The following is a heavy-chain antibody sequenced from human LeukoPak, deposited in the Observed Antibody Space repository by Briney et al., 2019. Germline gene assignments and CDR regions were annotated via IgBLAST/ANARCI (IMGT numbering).Heavy chain of an antibody. CDR3: AKDYSSGYYSPFDY. V-gene: IGHV3-30*18. D-gene: IGHD3-22*01. J-gene: IGHJ4*02. CDR2: ISYDGSNK. Sequence: GGSLRLSCAASGFTFSDHYMDWVRQAPGKGLEWVAVISYDGSNKYYADSVKGRLTISRDNSKNTLYLQMNSLRAEDTAVYYCAKDYSSGYYSPFDYWGQGTLVTVSS. CDR1: GFTFSDHY.